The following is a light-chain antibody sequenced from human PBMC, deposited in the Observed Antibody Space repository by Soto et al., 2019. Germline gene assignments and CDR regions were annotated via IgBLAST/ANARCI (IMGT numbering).Light chain of an antibody. CDR1: QSVSSSY. CDR2: GAS. J-gene: IGKJ5*01. CDR3: QQYGSSPIT. Sequence: EIVLTQSPGTLSLSPGERATLSCRAIQSVSSSYLAWYQQKPGQAHRLLIYGASSRATGIPDRFSGSGSGTDFTLTISRLEPEDFAVYYFQQYGSSPITFGPGTRLEIK. V-gene: IGKV3-20*01.